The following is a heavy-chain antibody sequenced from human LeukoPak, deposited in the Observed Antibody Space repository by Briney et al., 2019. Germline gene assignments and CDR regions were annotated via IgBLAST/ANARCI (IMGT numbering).Heavy chain of an antibody. CDR2: ISSSGSTI. D-gene: IGHD4-4*01. CDR3: ASTAVTTFDFDY. Sequence: GGSLRLSCAASGFTFSDYYMSWFRQAPGKGLEGVSYISSSGSTIYYADSVKGRFTISRDNAKNSLYLQMNSLRAEDTAVYYCASTAVTTFDFDYWGQGTLVTVSS. CDR1: GFTFSDYY. J-gene: IGHJ4*02. V-gene: IGHV3-11*01.